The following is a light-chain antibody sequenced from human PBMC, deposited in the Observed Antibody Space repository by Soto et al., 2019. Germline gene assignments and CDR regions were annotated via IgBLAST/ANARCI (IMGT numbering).Light chain of an antibody. J-gene: IGKJ5*01. CDR3: QQRSSWPIT. CDR2: DAS. Sequence: EIVLTQSPATLSLSPGERATLSCRASQSVTSYLAWYQQRPGQAPRLLINDASRRATGIPDRFSGSGSGADFTLTISSLEPEDFAVYCCQQRSSWPITFGQGTRLEI. CDR1: QSVTSY. V-gene: IGKV3-11*01.